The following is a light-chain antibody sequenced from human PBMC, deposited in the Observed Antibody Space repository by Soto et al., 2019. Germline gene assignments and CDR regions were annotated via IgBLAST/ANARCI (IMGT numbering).Light chain of an antibody. CDR2: VAS. V-gene: IGKV3-20*01. J-gene: IGKJ1*01. CDR1: QSISSSS. Sequence: EIVLTQSPGTLSLSPGERATLSCRASQSISSSSLAWYQQRPGQAPRLLIYVASSRATGIPDRFSGSGSGTEFTLTLSTLEPEDFAVYYCQQYGSSGTFGQGTKVDIK. CDR3: QQYGSSGT.